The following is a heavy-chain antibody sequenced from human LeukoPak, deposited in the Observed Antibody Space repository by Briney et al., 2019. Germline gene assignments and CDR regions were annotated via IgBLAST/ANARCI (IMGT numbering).Heavy chain of an antibody. CDR3: AKASSKQLAGYLPDGFDI. V-gene: IGHV3-21*01. CDR1: GFTFSSYA. CDR2: NSCRGTYV. D-gene: IGHD3-9*01. Sequence: PGGSLRLSCAASGFTFSSYAISWVRQAPGKGLEWVSSNSCRGTYVYYADSVKGRFTISRDNAKNSLSLQMNSLRGDDAAVYYCAKASSKQLAGYLPDGFDIWGQGTMVTVSS. J-gene: IGHJ3*02.